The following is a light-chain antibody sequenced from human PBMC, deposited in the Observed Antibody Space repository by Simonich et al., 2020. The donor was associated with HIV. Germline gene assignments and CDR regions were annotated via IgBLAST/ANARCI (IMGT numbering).Light chain of an antibody. J-gene: IGKJ1*01. CDR2: WAS. Sequence: DIVMTQSPDSLAVSLGERATINCKSSQSVLYSSNNKDYLAWYQQKPGQPPNLLIYWASTRESGVPDRFSGSGSETDFTITISSLQAEDVAVYYCQQYYITPHTFGQGTKVEIK. V-gene: IGKV4-1*01. CDR3: QQYYITPHT. CDR1: QSVLYSSNNKDY.